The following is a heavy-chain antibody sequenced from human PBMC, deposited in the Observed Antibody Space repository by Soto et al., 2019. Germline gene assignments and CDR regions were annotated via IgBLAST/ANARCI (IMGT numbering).Heavy chain of an antibody. D-gene: IGHD3-10*01. Sequence: GGSLRLSCAASGFIFSSYGMHWVRQSPGKGLDWVAVIWFDGSNIYYADSVKGRFTISRDNSKNTLYLQMNSLRAEDTGVYYCARGVVRGANPRLFDYWGQGTLVTVSS. CDR2: IWFDGSNI. V-gene: IGHV3-33*01. J-gene: IGHJ4*02. CDR3: ARGVVRGANPRLFDY. CDR1: GFIFSSYG.